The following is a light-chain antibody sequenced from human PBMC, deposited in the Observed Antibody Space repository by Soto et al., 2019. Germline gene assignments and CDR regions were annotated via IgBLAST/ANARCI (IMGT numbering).Light chain of an antibody. V-gene: IGKV1-5*03. CDR3: QQYKGYPRT. CDR2: WAS. Sequence: DIQMTQSPSTLSASVGDRVTITCRASQNIDRWLAWYQQKPGKAPKFLIYWASSLESGVPSRFSGSGSGTDFTLTISSLQPDDFATYYCQQYKGYPRTFGQGTKVEIK. CDR1: QNIDRW. J-gene: IGKJ1*01.